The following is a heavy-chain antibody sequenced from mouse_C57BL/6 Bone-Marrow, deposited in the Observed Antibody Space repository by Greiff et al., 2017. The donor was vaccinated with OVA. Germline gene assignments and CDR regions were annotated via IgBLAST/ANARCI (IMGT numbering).Heavy chain of an antibody. CDR2: IDPEDGDT. D-gene: IGHD1-1*01. CDR3: TTDYGSSYVYWYFDV. V-gene: IGHV14-1*01. CDR1: GFNIKDYY. Sequence: EVQLQQSGAELVRPGASVKLSCTASGFNIKDYYMHWVKQRPEQGLEWIGRIDPEDGDTEYAPKFQGKATMTADTSSNTAYLQLSSLTSEDTAVYYCTTDYGSSYVYWYFDVWGTGTTVTVSS. J-gene: IGHJ1*03.